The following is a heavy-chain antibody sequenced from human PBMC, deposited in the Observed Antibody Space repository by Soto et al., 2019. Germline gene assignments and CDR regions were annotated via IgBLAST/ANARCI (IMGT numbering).Heavy chain of an antibody. CDR2: ISGHNGNT. D-gene: IGHD1-1*01. CDR3: ARGRYGDY. Sequence: QVHLVQSGPGVKRPGPSGKVPGKASGLTFTSYGITWVRQAPGQGLEWMAWISGHNGNTDYAQKLQGRVIVTRDTSASTAYMELRSLISDDTAVYYCARGRYGDYWGQGALVTVSS. V-gene: IGHV1-18*01. J-gene: IGHJ4*02. CDR1: GLTFTSYG.